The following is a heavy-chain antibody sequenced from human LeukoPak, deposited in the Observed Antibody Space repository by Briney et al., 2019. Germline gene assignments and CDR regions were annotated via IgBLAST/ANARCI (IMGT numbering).Heavy chain of an antibody. J-gene: IGHJ1*01. V-gene: IGHV4-34*01. D-gene: IGHD3-22*01. CDR2: INHSGST. Sequence: SETLSLTCAVYGGSFSGYYWSWIRQPPGKGLEWIGEINHSGSTNYNPSLKSRVTISVDTSKNQFSLKLSSVTAADTAVYYCARFYDSSGYPSIDPEFQHWGQGTLVTVSS. CDR3: ARFYDSSGYPSIDPEFQH. CDR1: GGSFSGYY.